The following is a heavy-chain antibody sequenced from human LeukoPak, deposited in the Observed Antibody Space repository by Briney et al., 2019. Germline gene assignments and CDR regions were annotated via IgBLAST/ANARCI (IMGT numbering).Heavy chain of an antibody. CDR1: GFTFSSYW. V-gene: IGHV3-7*01. CDR2: IKEDGSER. Sequence: GGSLRLSCAASGFTFSSYWMSWVRQAPGKGLEWVANIKEDGSERYYVDSVKGRFTISRDNAKNSLYLQMNSLRAEDTAVYYCALGVYYFDYWGQGTLVTVSS. J-gene: IGHJ4*02. D-gene: IGHD3-16*01. CDR3: ALGVYYFDY.